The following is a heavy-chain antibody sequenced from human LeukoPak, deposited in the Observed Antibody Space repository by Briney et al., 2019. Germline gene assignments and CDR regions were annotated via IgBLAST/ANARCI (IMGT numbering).Heavy chain of an antibody. CDR2: ISGSGGST. Sequence: GGSLRLSCAASGFTLSSYAMSWVRQAPGKGLEWVSAISGSGGSTYYADSVKGRFTISRDNSKNTLYLQMNSLRAEDTAVYYCAKDRPYCGGDCYNFDYWGQGTLVTVSS. V-gene: IGHV3-23*01. CDR1: GFTLSSYA. CDR3: AKDRPYCGGDCYNFDY. D-gene: IGHD2-21*02. J-gene: IGHJ4*02.